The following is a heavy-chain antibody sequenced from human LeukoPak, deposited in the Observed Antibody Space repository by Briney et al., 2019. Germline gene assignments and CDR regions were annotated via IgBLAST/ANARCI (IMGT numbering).Heavy chain of an antibody. CDR3: ATDGIVGAILAFDI. Sequence: ASVKVSCKVSGYTLTELSMHWVRQAPGNGLEWMGGFDPEDGETIYAQKFQGRVTMTEDTSTDTAYMELSSLRSEDTAVYYCATDGIVGAILAFDIWGQGTMVTVSS. CDR1: GYTLTELS. CDR2: FDPEDGET. J-gene: IGHJ3*02. V-gene: IGHV1-24*01. D-gene: IGHD1-26*01.